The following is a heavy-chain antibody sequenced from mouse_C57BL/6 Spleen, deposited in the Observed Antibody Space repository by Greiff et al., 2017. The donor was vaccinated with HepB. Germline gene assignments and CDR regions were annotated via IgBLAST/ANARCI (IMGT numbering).Heavy chain of an antibody. CDR1: GFSLTSYG. D-gene: IGHD1-1*01. J-gene: IGHJ4*01. CDR3: ARKIYYYGSSYVDYAMDY. V-gene: IGHV2-2*01. Sequence: QVQLQQSGPGLVQPSQSLSITCTVSGFSLTSYGVHWVRQSPGKGLEWLGVIWSGGSTDYNAAFISRLSISKDNSKSQVFFKMNSLQADDTAIYYWARKIYYYGSSYVDYAMDYWGQGTSVTVSS. CDR2: IWSGGST.